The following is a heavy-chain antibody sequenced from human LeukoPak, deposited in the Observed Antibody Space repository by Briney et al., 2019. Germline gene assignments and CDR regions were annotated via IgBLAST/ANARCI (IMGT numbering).Heavy chain of an antibody. CDR2: IRPDGSGK. V-gene: IGHV3-7*01. CDR3: SSQPAVLDLDC. J-gene: IGHJ4*02. CDR1: GFAFRSYW. Sequence: PGGSLRLSCAASGFAFRSYWMTWVRQAPGKGLEWVANIRPDGSGKNYVDSVKGRLTISRDNANNALFLQMKGLRVEDTAVYYCSSQPAVLDLDCWGQGALVTVSS. D-gene: IGHD2/OR15-2a*01.